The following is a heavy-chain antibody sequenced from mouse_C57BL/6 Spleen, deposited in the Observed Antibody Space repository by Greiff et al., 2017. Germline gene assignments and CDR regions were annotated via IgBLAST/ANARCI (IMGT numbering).Heavy chain of an antibody. V-gene: IGHV1-81*01. D-gene: IGHD1-3*01. CDR1: GYTFTSYG. CDR3: ARYILAMDY. CDR2: IYPRSGNT. J-gene: IGHJ4*01. Sequence: VKLMESGAELVRPGASVKLSCKASGYTFTSYGISWVKQSTGQGLEWIGEIYPRSGNTYYNEKFKGKATLTADKSSSTAYMELRSLTSEDAAVYFSARYILAMDYWGQGTSVTVAS.